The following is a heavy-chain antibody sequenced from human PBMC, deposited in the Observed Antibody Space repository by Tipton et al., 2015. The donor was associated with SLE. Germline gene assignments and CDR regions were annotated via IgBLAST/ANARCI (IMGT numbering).Heavy chain of an antibody. CDR3: LNLCNGGRCYA. Sequence: GLVKPSETLSLTCTVSGDSISTSYYYWAWIRQSAGKGLEWMGRFYPGGTTSYNPSFKSRVTMSADTSKNQFSLELNSVTAADTAIYYCLNLCNGGRCYAWGQGTLVLVSS. D-gene: IGHD2-15*01. CDR2: FYPGGTT. J-gene: IGHJ4*02. CDR1: GDSISTSYYY. V-gene: IGHV4-61*02.